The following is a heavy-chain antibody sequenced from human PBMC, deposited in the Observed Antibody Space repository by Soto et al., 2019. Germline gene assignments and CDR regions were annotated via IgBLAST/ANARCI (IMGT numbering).Heavy chain of an antibody. Sequence: QVQLQESGPGLVKPSGTLSLTCAVSGGSISSSNWWSWVRQPPGKGLEWIGEIYHSGSTNYNPSLKSRVTISVDKSKNQFSLKLSSVTAADTAGYYCASSFRLRPSTPNYFDYWGQGTLVTVSS. CDR2: IYHSGST. CDR3: ASSFRLRPSTPNYFDY. J-gene: IGHJ4*02. V-gene: IGHV4-4*02. D-gene: IGHD4-17*01. CDR1: GGSISSSNW.